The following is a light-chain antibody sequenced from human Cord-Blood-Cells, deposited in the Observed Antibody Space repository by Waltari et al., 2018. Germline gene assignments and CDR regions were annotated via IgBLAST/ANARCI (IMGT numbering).Light chain of an antibody. J-gene: IGLJ1*01. CDR3: SSYAGSNNFV. Sequence: QSPLPQPPSASGSPGQSVTISCTGTTSHAGGPNYVSWYQQHPGKAPKLMIYEVSKRPSGVPDRFSGSKSGNTASLTVSGLQAEDEADYYCSSYAGSNNFVFGTGTKVTVL. CDR1: TSHAGGPNY. V-gene: IGLV2-8*01. CDR2: EVS.